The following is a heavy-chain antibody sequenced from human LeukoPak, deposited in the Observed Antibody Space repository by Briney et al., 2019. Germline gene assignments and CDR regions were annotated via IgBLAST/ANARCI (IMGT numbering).Heavy chain of an antibody. Sequence: GGSLRLSCAASGFTFSSYWMHWIRQTPEKGLVWVSHVSPDGRTTTYADSVKGRFTIFRDNAKSTLYLQMNGLRAEDTAVYYCARDQLLGGQGTLVTVSS. D-gene: IGHD1-1*01. V-gene: IGHV3-74*01. J-gene: IGHJ4*02. CDR2: VSPDGRTT. CDR1: GFTFSSYW. CDR3: ARDQLL.